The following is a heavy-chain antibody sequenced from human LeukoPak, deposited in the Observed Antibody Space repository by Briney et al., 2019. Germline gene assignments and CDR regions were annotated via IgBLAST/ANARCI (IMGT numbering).Heavy chain of an antibody. D-gene: IGHD6-13*01. Sequence: KPGASLLISCKASGYSFTSYWITWVRQLPGKGLECMGKIDPSDSYTYYSPSFQGHVTISADRTISTAYLQWSSLKASDTAMYYCARRDSSSSWFDPWGQGTLVTVSS. CDR1: GYSFTSYW. CDR3: ARRDSSSSWFDP. J-gene: IGHJ5*02. V-gene: IGHV5-10-1*01. CDR2: IDPSDSYT.